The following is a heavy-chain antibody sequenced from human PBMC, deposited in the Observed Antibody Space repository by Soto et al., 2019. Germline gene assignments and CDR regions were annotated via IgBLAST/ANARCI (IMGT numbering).Heavy chain of an antibody. Sequence: QITLKESGPTLVKPTQTLTLTCTFSGFSLSTSEVGVGWIRQPPGKALEWLALIYWDDDKRYRPSLKSRLTMADDPPKGQVVRTPPNMAAGAAAAYCCAACDYDSSGWGYFDYRLQRTLFTVS. J-gene: IGHJ4*02. D-gene: IGHD3-22*01. CDR3: AACDYDSSGWGYFDY. V-gene: IGHV2-5*02. CDR1: GFSLSTSEVG. CDR2: IYWDDDK.